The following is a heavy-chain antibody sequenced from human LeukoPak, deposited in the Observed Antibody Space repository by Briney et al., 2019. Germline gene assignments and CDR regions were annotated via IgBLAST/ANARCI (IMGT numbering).Heavy chain of an antibody. D-gene: IGHD7-27*01. Sequence: GGSLRLSCAVSGFSVTNNYMSWVRQAPGKGLEWVSVIYSGGSTYYADSVKGRFTISRDNSKNTLYLQMNSLRAEDTAVYYCARDGDLLYNWFDPWGQGTLVTVSS. CDR1: GFSVTNNY. CDR3: ARDGDLLYNWFDP. V-gene: IGHV3-66*01. CDR2: IYSGGST. J-gene: IGHJ5*02.